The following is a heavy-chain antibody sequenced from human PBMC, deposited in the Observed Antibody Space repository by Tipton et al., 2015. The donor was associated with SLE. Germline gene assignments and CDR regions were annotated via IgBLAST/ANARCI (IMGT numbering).Heavy chain of an antibody. J-gene: IGHJ4*02. Sequence: SLRLSCAASGCTFSSYWMSWVRQAPGKGLEWVANIKQDGSEKYYVDSVKGRFTISRDNAKKSLYLQMNSLRAEDTAVYYCARDVYLYYFDYWGQGTLVTVSS. CDR1: GCTFSSYW. CDR2: IKQDGSEK. D-gene: IGHD3-16*01. CDR3: ARDVYLYYFDY. V-gene: IGHV3-7*01.